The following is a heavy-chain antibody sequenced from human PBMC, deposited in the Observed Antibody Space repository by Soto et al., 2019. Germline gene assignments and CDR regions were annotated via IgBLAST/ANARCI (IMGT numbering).Heavy chain of an antibody. CDR1: GDSITSNSYF. Sequence: SETLSLTCTVSGDSITSNSYFWAWIRQPPGKGLEWIGSIYYSGTTYYNPSLKSRVTISVDRSKDQFSLKLSSVTAADTAVYYCARHFSVGYFDYWGQGALVTVSS. CDR3: ARHFSVGYFDY. J-gene: IGHJ4*02. V-gene: IGHV4-39*01. CDR2: IYYSGTT.